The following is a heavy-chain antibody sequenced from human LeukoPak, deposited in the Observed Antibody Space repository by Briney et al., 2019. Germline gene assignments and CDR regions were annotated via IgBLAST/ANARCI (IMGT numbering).Heavy chain of an antibody. V-gene: IGHV3-23*01. CDR3: AKAQHYYDSSGYYT. J-gene: IGHJ5*02. D-gene: IGHD3-22*01. CDR1: GFTFSSYA. Sequence: GGSLRLSCAASGFTFSSYAMSWVRQAPGKGLEWVSAISGSGGSTYYADSVKGRFTISRDNSKNTLYLQMNSLRAEDTAVYYCAKAQHYYDSSGYYTWGQGTLVTVSS. CDR2: ISGSGGST.